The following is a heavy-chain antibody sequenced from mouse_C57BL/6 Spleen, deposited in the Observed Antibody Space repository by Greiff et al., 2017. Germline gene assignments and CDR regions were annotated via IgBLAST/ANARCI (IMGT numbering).Heavy chain of an antibody. CDR1: GFSFTSYA. CDR3: AREDYYGSSFSMDY. Sequence: QVTLKESGPGLVAPSQRLSITCTVSGFSFTSYAISWVRQPPGKGLEWLGVIWTGGGTNYNSALKSRLSISKDNSKSQVFLKMNSLQTDDTARYYCAREDYYGSSFSMDYWGQGTSVTVSS. D-gene: IGHD1-1*01. V-gene: IGHV2-9-1*01. J-gene: IGHJ4*01. CDR2: IWTGGGT.